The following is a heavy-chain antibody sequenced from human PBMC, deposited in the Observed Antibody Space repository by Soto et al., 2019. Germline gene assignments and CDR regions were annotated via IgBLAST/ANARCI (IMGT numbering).Heavy chain of an antibody. CDR1: GYNFTTYW. Sequence: GESLKIACKGSGYNFTTYWIAWVRQMPGKVLEWMRMIYPDDSDTRYSPSLQWQVTISADKSISTGYLQWTRLQASDTAHYYCARRPRYCGGDCREEDPFARWAQGTMVTVSS. V-gene: IGHV5-51*01. CDR2: IYPDDSDT. CDR3: ARRPRYCGGDCREEDPFAR. J-gene: IGHJ3*02. D-gene: IGHD2-21*02.